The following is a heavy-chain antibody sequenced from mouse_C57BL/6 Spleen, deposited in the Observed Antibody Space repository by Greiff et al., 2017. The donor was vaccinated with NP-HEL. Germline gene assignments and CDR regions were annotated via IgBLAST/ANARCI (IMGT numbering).Heavy chain of an antibody. J-gene: IGHJ3*01. CDR2: ISSGSSTI. Sequence: EVMLVESGGGLVKPGGSLKLSCAASGFTFSDYGMHWVRQAPEKGLEWVAYISSGSSTIYYVDTVKGRFTISRDNAKNTLFLQMTSLRSEDTAMYYCARPGNSAWFAYWGQGTLVTVSA. CDR1: GFTFSDYG. CDR3: ARPGNSAWFAY. D-gene: IGHD2-1*01. V-gene: IGHV5-17*01.